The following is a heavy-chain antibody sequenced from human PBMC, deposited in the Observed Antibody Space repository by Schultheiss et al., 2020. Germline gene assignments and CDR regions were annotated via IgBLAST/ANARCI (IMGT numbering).Heavy chain of an antibody. CDR1: GGSISSYY. V-gene: IGHV4-59*01. Sequence: SATLSLTCTVSGGSISSYYWSWIRQPPGKGLEWIGYIYYSGSTNYNPSLKSRVTISVDTSKNQFSLKLSSVTAADTAVYYCAKYYSSNWFDPWGQGTLVTGYS. CDR3: AKYYSSNWFDP. J-gene: IGHJ5*02. CDR2: IYYSGST. D-gene: IGHD3-10*01.